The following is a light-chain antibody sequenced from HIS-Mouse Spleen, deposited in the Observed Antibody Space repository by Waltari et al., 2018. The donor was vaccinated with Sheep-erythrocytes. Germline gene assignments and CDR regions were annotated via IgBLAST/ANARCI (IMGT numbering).Light chain of an antibody. CDR1: QSISSW. J-gene: IGKJ4*01. CDR2: KAS. CDR3: QQYSSYAPLT. V-gene: IGKV1-5*03. Sequence: DIQMTQSPSTLSASVGDRVTITCRASQSISSWLAWYQQKPGKAPKLLIYKASSLESGDPSRVRCSRSVTEFTLTISSLQPDEFATYYCQQYSSYAPLTFGGGTKGEVK.